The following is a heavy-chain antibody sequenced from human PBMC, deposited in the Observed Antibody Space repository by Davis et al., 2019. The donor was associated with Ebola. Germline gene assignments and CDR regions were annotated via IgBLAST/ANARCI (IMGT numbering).Heavy chain of an antibody. CDR1: GYTFTSYG. CDR3: ARERRDRWFDP. J-gene: IGHJ5*02. CDR2: INPNSGGT. Sequence: ALVKVSCKASGYTFTSYGISWVRQAPGQGLEWMGWINPNSGGTNYAQKFQGWVTMTRDTSISTAYMELSRLRSDDTAVYYCARERRDRWFDPWGQGTLVTVSS. V-gene: IGHV1-2*04.